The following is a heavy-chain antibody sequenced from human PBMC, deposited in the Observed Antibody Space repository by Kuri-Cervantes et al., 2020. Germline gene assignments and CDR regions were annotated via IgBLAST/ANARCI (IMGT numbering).Heavy chain of an antibody. Sequence: ASVKVSCKASGYTFTSYPMHWVRQAPGQRLEWMGWINAGNGNTKYSQKFQGRVTITRDTSASTAYMELSSLRAEDTAVYYCAKRQNFYYDLDAFDIWGQGTMVTVSS. CDR1: GYTFTSYP. V-gene: IGHV1-3*01. J-gene: IGHJ3*02. D-gene: IGHD3-22*01. CDR2: INAGNGNT. CDR3: AKRQNFYYDLDAFDI.